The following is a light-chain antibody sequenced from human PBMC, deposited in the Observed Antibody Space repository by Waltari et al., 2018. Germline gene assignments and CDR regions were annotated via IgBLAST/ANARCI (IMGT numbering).Light chain of an antibody. CDR3: QSYDSSVSAWV. CDR2: GHN. J-gene: IGLJ3*02. V-gene: IGLV1-40*01. CDR1: SSNIVAGYD. Sequence: QSVLTQPPSVSGAPGQSITISCTGSSSNIVAGYDVHWYQHLPGTAPILLIYGHNNRPSGAPDRVPSSNSGTAASLAITGLQVEDEADYYCQSYDSSVSAWVFGGGTKLTVV.